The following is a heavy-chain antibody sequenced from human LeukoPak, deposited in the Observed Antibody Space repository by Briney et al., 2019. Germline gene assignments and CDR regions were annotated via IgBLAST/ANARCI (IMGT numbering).Heavy chain of an antibody. CDR3: ARGREGYCSSGCYEFSH. CDR2: ISYDGSNK. V-gene: IGHV3-30*03. Sequence: GGSLRLSCAASGFTFSSYGIHWVRQAPGKGLEWVAVISYDGSNKYYADSVKGRFTISRDNSKNTLYLQMNSLRAEDTAVYYCARGREGYCSSGCYEFSHWGQGTLVTVSS. D-gene: IGHD2-2*01. J-gene: IGHJ4*02. CDR1: GFTFSSYG.